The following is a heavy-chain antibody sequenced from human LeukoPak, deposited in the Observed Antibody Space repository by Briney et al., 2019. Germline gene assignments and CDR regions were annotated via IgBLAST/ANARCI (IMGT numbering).Heavy chain of an antibody. J-gene: IGHJ4*02. CDR1: GFTFGDHA. V-gene: IGHV3-23*01. CDR2: ISGSGLSI. D-gene: IGHD3-22*01. Sequence: PGGSLRLSCTASGFTFGDHAMSWVRQAPGKGLGWVSGISGSGLSIYYADSVRGRFTISRDNSKNTLYLQMNSLRAEDTAVYYCAKGTMIVVLEGYWGQGTLVTVSS. CDR3: AKGTMIVVLEGY.